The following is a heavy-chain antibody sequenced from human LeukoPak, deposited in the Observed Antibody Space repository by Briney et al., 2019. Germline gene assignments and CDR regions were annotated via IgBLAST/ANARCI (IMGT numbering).Heavy chain of an antibody. J-gene: IGHJ5*02. CDR2: IYYSGST. CDR1: GGSISSSSYY. Sequence: SETLSLTCTVSGGSISSSSYYWGWIRQPPGKGLEWIGSIYYSGSTYYNPSLKSRATISVDTSKNQFSLKLSSVTAADTAVYYCARPYSSGWGFGWFDPWGQGTLVTVSS. CDR3: ARPYSSGWGFGWFDP. D-gene: IGHD6-19*01. V-gene: IGHV4-39*01.